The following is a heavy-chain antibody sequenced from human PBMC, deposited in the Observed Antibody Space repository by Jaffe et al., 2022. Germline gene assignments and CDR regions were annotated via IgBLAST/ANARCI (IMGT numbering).Heavy chain of an antibody. CDR3: ARDGNHVPGTYDYLDY. J-gene: IGHJ4*02. Sequence: QVQLVQSGAEVKKPGSSVKVSCKSAGDSFSTQPITWVRQAPGQGLEWMGNITPLFGITNYAQNFQGRVRITADESTGTAYMELSSLKSEDTAVYYCARDGNHVPGTYDYLDYWGQGTLVTVSA. V-gene: IGHV1-69*18. D-gene: IGHD3-16*01. CDR1: GDSFSTQP. CDR2: ITPLFGIT.